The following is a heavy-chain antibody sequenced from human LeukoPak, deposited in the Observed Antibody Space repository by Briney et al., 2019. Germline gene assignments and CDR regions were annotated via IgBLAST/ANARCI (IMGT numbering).Heavy chain of an antibody. V-gene: IGHV1-18*01. D-gene: IGHD3-3*01. Sequence: ASVKVSCKASGYSFTSYGLTWVRQAPGQGLEWMGWISTYNGSTNYAQNFQGRITMTTDTPTSTAYMELSRLRSDDTAVYYCARMTYYDFWSGDYWGQGTLVTVSS. CDR1: GYSFTSYG. CDR2: ISTYNGST. CDR3: ARMTYYDFWSGDY. J-gene: IGHJ4*02.